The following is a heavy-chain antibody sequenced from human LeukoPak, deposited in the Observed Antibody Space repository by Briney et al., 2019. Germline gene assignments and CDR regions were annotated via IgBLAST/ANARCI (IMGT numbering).Heavy chain of an antibody. CDR3: TRGANCSGGSCYTPKH. CDR2: ISSGSSHI. Sequence: GGSLRLSCAASGFTFSDYRMNWVRQAPGEGLEWVSSISSGSSHIYYADSVKGRFTISRDNAKDLLYLQMNSLRDGDTAVYYCTRGANCSGGSCYTPKHWGQGTLVSVSS. V-gene: IGHV3-21*01. CDR1: GFTFSDYR. D-gene: IGHD2-15*01. J-gene: IGHJ1*01.